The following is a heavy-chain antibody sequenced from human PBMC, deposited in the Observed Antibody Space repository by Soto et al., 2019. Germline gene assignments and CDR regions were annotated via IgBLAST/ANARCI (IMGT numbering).Heavy chain of an antibody. CDR2: ISYVGSNK. V-gene: IGHV3-30*18. J-gene: IGHJ6*02. Sequence: LGGSLRLSCAASGFTFSSYGMHWVRQAPGKGLEWVPVISYVGSNKYYADSVKGRFTISRDNSKNTLYLQMNSLRAEDTAVYYCAKDPSAAGTASYGMDVWGQGTTVTVSS. D-gene: IGHD6-13*01. CDR1: GFTFSSYG. CDR3: AKDPSAAGTASYGMDV.